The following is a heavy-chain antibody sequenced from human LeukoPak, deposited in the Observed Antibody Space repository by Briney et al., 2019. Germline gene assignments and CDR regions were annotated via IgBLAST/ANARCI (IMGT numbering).Heavy chain of an antibody. J-gene: IGHJ5*02. CDR2: INTNTGNP. CDR1: GYTSTSYA. D-gene: IGHD5-18*01. V-gene: IGHV7-4-1*02. CDR3: ARTPLPTAMDHNWFDP. Sequence: ASVTVSCKASGYTSTSYAMNWVRQAPGQGLEWMGWINTNTGNPTYAQGFTGRFVFSLDTSVSTAYLQISSLKAEDTAVYYCARTPLPTAMDHNWFDPWGQGTLVTVSS.